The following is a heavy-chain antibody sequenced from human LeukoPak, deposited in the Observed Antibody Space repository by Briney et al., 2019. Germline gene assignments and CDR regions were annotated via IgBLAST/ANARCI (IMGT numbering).Heavy chain of an antibody. CDR3: ARDVRSTTSWEEFDY. V-gene: IGHV3-30-3*01. D-gene: IGHD2-2*01. Sequence: YDSRTEYYAHSLKGPFTISRDNSKNPLYLQMNSLRAEDTAVYYCARDVRSTTSWEEFDYWGQGTLVTVSS. J-gene: IGHJ4*02. CDR2: YDSRTE.